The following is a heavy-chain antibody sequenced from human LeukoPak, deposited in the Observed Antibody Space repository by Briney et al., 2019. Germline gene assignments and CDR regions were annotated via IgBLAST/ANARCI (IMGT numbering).Heavy chain of an antibody. CDR2: ISAYNANT. D-gene: IGHD1-1*01. CDR1: GYTFTTYG. V-gene: IGHV1-18*01. J-gene: IGHJ6*02. CDR3: ARNASYGMDV. Sequence: ASVKVSCKASGYTFTTYGISWVRQAPGQGLEWMGWISAYNANTNYAQKVQGRLTMTTDTSTSTAYMELRSLRSDDTAVYYCARNASYGMDVWGQGTTVTVSS.